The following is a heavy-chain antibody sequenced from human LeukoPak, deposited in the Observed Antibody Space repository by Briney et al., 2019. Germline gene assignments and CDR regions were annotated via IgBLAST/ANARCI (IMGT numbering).Heavy chain of an antibody. CDR2: ISGSGGST. V-gene: IGHV3-23*01. D-gene: IGHD3-22*01. Sequence: GGSLRLSCAASGFTFSSYAMSWVRQAPGKGLEWVSGISGSGGSTYYADSVKGRFTISRDNSKNTLYLQMNSLRAEDTAVYYCAKDRLGYYYDSSGYYFDYWGQGTLVTVSS. CDR3: AKDRLGYYYDSSGYYFDY. J-gene: IGHJ4*02. CDR1: GFTFSSYA.